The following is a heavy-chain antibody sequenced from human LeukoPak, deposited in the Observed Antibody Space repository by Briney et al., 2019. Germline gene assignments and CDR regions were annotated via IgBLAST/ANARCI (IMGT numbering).Heavy chain of an antibody. CDR3: TTPPQWLVPDY. J-gene: IGHJ4*02. V-gene: IGHV3-15*01. CDR1: GFTFGDYA. Sequence: GSLRLSCTASGFTFGDYAMSWVRQAPGKGLEWVGRIKSKTDGGTTDYAAPVKGRFTISRDDSKNTLYLQMNSLKTEDTAVYYCTTPPQWLVPDYWGQGALVTVSS. CDR2: IKSKTDGGTT. D-gene: IGHD6-19*01.